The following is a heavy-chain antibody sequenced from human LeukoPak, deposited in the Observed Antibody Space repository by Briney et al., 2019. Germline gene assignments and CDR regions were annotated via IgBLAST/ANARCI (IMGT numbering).Heavy chain of an antibody. Sequence: PGGSLRLSCAASGFTFSSYWMSWVRQAPGKGLEWVANIKQDGSEKYCVDSVEGRFTISRDNAKNSLYLQMNSLRGEDTAVYYCVRDPSAYCGGDCPDYWGQGTLVTVSS. CDR3: VRDPSAYCGGDCPDY. CDR1: GFTFSSYW. D-gene: IGHD2-21*02. CDR2: IKQDGSEK. V-gene: IGHV3-7*01. J-gene: IGHJ4*02.